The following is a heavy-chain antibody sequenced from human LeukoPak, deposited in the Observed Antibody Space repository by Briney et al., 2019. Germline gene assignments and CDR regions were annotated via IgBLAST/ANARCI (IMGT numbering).Heavy chain of an antibody. CDR1: GFTFSSYS. J-gene: IGHJ4*02. Sequence: GGSLRLSCAASGFTFSSYSMNWVRQAPGKGLEWVSSISSSSSYIYYADSVKGRFTISRDNAKNSLYLQMNSLSAEDTAVYYCARAHLYCSGGSCYSNYWGQGTLVTVSS. D-gene: IGHD2-15*01. CDR2: ISSSSSYI. V-gene: IGHV3-21*01. CDR3: ARAHLYCSGGSCYSNY.